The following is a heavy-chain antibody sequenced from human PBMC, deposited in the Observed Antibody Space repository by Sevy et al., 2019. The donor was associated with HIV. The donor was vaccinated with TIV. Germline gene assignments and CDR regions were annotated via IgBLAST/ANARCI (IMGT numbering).Heavy chain of an antibody. J-gene: IGHJ4*02. CDR2: ISSSSSTI. CDR3: ARETAVLRFLGWPSQFDY. Sequence: GGSLRLSCAASGFTFSSYSMNWVRQAPGKGLEWVSYISSSSSTIYYADSVKGRFTISRDNAKNSLYLQMNSLRAEDTAVYYCARETAVLRFLGWPSQFDYWGQGTLVTVSS. D-gene: IGHD3-3*01. V-gene: IGHV3-48*01. CDR1: GFTFSSYS.